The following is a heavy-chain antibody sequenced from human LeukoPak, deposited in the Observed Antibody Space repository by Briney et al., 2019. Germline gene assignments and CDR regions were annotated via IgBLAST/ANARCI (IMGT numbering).Heavy chain of an antibody. J-gene: IGHJ4*02. V-gene: IGHV3-23*01. Sequence: QPGASLRLSCAAPGFTFSSYAMSWVRQAPGKGLEWVSAISGSGGSTYYADSVKGRFTISRDNSKNTLYLQMNSLRAEDTAVYYCAKGVGYYGSGRQFDYWGQGTLVTVSS. D-gene: IGHD3-10*01. CDR1: GFTFSSYA. CDR3: AKGVGYYGSGRQFDY. CDR2: ISGSGGST.